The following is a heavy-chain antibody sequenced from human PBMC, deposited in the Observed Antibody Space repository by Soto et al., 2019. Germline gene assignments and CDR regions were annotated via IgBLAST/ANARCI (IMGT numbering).Heavy chain of an antibody. CDR2: IFYSGTT. V-gene: IGHV4-30-4*01. J-gene: IGHJ6*02. Sequence: PSETLSLTCTVSGDSISSADYYWSWIRQTPGKGLEWIGHIFYSGTTYYNPSLKSRLTISVDTSKNHFSLRLTSVTAADTAVYYCARDLWVEPELYYYGMDVWGHGTTVTVS. CDR1: GDSISSADYY. D-gene: IGHD1-1*01. CDR3: ARDLWVEPELYYYGMDV.